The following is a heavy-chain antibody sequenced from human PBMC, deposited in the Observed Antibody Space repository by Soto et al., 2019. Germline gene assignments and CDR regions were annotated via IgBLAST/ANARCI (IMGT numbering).Heavy chain of an antibody. J-gene: IGHJ3*02. D-gene: IGHD1-26*01. CDR2: VYYSENT. CDR1: GPSISSSTYY. CDR3: ARPQFSGTYHDTFNI. V-gene: IGHV4-39*02. Sequence: SDTLSLTCTVSGPSISSSTYYCGWIRQPPGKGLEWIGSVYYSENTYYNPSLKSRVTISVDTSKNLFSLKLTSVTAADTAMYYCARPQFSGTYHDTFNIWGQGTMVT.